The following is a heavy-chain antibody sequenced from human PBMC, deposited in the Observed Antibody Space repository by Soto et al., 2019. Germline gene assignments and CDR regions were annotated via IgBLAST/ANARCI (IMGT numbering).Heavy chain of an antibody. D-gene: IGHD2-2*01. CDR1: GFPFSRTA. V-gene: IGHV3-30*04. CDR3: ARGYCSSTSCFYGMDV. CDR2: ISYDGINK. Sequence: GSLGLSCSASGFPFSRTAMHWGRQAPGKGLEWVAFISYDGINKYHADSVKGRFTISRDNSKNRLYLQMNSLRTEDTAVYYCARGYCSSTSCFYGMDVWGQGTTVTVSS. J-gene: IGHJ6*02.